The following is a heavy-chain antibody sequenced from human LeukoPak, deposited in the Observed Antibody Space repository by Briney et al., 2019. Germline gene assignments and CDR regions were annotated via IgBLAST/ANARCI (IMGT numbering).Heavy chain of an antibody. CDR3: ARGVVGGHDAFNI. V-gene: IGHV3-53*01. J-gene: IGHJ3*02. D-gene: IGHD3-10*01. CDR1: GFTVSSNY. CDR2: IYTGGGT. Sequence: GGSLRLSCGASGFTVSSNYMTWVRQAPGKGLEWVSVIYTGGGTYYADSGKGRFTISRDNSKNMLYLQMNSLRAEDTALYYCARGVVGGHDAFNIWGQGTMVTVSS.